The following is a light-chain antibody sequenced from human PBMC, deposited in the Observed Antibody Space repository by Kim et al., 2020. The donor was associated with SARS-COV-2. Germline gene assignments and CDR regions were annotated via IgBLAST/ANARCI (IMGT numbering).Light chain of an antibody. V-gene: IGKV3-11*01. Sequence: LSPGEGATLSCWASQDVRNYLAWYQQKPGQAPRLLIYDTSNRATGIPARFSGSGSGTDFTLTISSLQPEDFAVYYCQQRFHWPPLTFGGGTKVEIK. CDR1: QDVRNY. CDR2: DTS. J-gene: IGKJ4*01. CDR3: QQRFHWPPLT.